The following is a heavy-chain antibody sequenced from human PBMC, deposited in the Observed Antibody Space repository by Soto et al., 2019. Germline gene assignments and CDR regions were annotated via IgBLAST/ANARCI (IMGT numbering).Heavy chain of an antibody. CDR3: ARFYYDSSGYLPSPYYYYYGMDV. CDR2: IWYDGSNK. J-gene: IGHJ6*02. D-gene: IGHD3-22*01. CDR1: GFTFSSYG. Sequence: GESLRLSCAASGFTFSSYGMHWGRQAPGKRLEWVAVIWYDGSNKYYADSVKGRFTISRDNAKNSLYLQMNSLRAEDTAVYYCARFYYDSSGYLPSPYYYYYGMDVWGQGT. V-gene: IGHV3-33*03.